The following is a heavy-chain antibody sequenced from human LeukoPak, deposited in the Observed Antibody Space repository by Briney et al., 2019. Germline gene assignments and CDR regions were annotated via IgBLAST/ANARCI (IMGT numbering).Heavy chain of an antibody. J-gene: IGHJ5*02. CDR2: IYYSGST. CDR1: GGSISSTSYY. Sequence: SETLSLTCTVSGGSISSTSYYWGWIRQPPGKGLEWIGSIYYSGSTYYNPSLKSRVTISVDTSKNQFSLKLSSVTAADTAVYYCARGQGGIGFDPWGQGTLVTVSS. CDR3: ARGQGGIGFDP. D-gene: IGHD1-26*01. V-gene: IGHV4-39*07.